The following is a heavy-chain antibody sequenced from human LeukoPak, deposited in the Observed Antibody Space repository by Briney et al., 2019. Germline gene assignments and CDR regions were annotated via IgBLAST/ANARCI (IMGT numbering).Heavy chain of an antibody. CDR1: GYTFTSYA. CDR2: ISAYNGNT. Sequence: ASVKVSCKASGYTFTSYAVHWVRQAPGQGLEWMGWISAYNGNTNYAQKLQGRVTMTTDTSTSTAYMELRSLRSDDTAVYYCARVRHYDFWSGYYDNWFDPWGQGTLVTVSS. D-gene: IGHD3-3*01. CDR3: ARVRHYDFWSGYYDNWFDP. V-gene: IGHV1-18*01. J-gene: IGHJ5*02.